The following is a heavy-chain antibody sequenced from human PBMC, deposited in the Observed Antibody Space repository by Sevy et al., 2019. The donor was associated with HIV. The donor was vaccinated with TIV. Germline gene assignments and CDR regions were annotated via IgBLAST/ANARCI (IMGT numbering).Heavy chain of an antibody. CDR2: IYYSGST. CDR1: GGSISSSSYY. Sequence: SETLSLTCTVSGGSISSSSYYWGWIRQPPGKGLEWIGSIYYSGSTYYNPSLKCRVTISVDTSKNQFSLKLSSVTAADTAVYYCARRYYYDSSGYGTRNFDYWGQGTLVTVSS. D-gene: IGHD3-22*01. J-gene: IGHJ4*02. V-gene: IGHV4-39*01. CDR3: ARRYYYDSSGYGTRNFDY.